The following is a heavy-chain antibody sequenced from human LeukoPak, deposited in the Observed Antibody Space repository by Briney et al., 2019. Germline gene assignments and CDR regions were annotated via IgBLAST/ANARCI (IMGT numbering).Heavy chain of an antibody. J-gene: IGHJ1*01. V-gene: IGHV3-66*01. CDR3: ARDGILTGYYRPEYFQH. CDR1: GFTVSSNY. D-gene: IGHD3-9*01. Sequence: GGSLRLSCAASGFTVSSNYMSWVRQAPGKGLERVSVIYSGGSTYYADSVKGRFTISRDNSKNTLYLQMNSLRAEDTAVYYCARDGILTGYYRPEYFQHWGQGTLVTVSS. CDR2: IYSGGST.